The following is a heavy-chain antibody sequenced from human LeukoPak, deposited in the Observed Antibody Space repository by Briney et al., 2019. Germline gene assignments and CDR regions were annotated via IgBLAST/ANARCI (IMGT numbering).Heavy chain of an antibody. J-gene: IGHJ4*02. CDR1: GFTFSSYA. D-gene: IGHD3-22*01. V-gene: IGHV3-23*01. CDR2: ISGSGGST. CDR3: ARDRGEYYDSSVFDY. Sequence: PGGSLRLSCAASGFTFSSYAMSWVRQAPGKGLEWVSAISGSGGSTYYADSVKGRFTISRDNSKNTLYLQMNSLRAEDTAVYYCARDRGEYYDSSVFDYWGQGTLVTVSS.